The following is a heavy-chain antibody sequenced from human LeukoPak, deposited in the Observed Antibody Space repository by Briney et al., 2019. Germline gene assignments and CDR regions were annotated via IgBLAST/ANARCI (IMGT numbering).Heavy chain of an antibody. CDR1: GYSISSCYY. D-gene: IGHD2-15*01. CDR2: ISHSGST. CDR3: ASSRGSGGPKQ. J-gene: IGHJ4*02. Sequence: SETLSLTCAVSGYSISSCYYWGWLRQPPERGLGWVGIISHSGSTYYNPSLKSRVTISVDTSKNQFSLKLSSVTAADTAVYYCASSRGSGGPKQWGQGTLATVSS. V-gene: IGHV4-38-2*01.